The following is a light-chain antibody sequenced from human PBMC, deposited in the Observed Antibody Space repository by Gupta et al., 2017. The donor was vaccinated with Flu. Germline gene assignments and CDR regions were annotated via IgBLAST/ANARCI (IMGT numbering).Light chain of an antibody. CDR1: ALPKKY. Sequence: SIVLPQPPQASASPGQTARTTRAGDALPKKYAYWYQQKSGQAPVLVIYEDSKLPAGTPERFSGSSSGTMVTLTISGAQEEEEADYYCYSTDNSGEHRGVFGGGTKLTVL. CDR2: EDS. CDR3: YSTDNSGEHRGV. V-gene: IGLV3-10*01. J-gene: IGLJ2*01.